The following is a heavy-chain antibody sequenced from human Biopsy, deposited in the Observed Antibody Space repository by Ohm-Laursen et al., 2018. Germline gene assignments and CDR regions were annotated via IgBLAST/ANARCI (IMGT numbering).Heavy chain of an antibody. CDR2: MNPNSGNT. D-gene: IGHD3-22*01. J-gene: IGHJ4*02. Sequence: ASVKVSCKASGSPPTNYNVNWVRQATGQGLEWMGWMNPNSGNTGYAQKFQGRVTMTRNTSISTAYMELSSLTSVDTAVYYCARDFNYDGGGSFNFDYWGQGTLVTVSS. CDR1: GSPPTNYN. V-gene: IGHV1-8*01. CDR3: ARDFNYDGGGSFNFDY.